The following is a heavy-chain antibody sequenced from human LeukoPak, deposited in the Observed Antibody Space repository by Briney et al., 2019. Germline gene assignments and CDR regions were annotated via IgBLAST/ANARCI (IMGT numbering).Heavy chain of an antibody. CDR3: ASSFGELLFDY. CDR1: GGSISSGSYY. D-gene: IGHD3-10*01. V-gene: IGHV4-61*02. J-gene: IGHJ4*02. CDR2: IYTSGST. Sequence: PSETLSLTCTVSGGSISSGSYYWSWIRQPAGKGLEWIGRIYTSGSTNYNPSLKSRVTMSVDTSKNQFSLKLSSVTAADTAVYYCASSFGELLFDYWGQGTLVTVSS.